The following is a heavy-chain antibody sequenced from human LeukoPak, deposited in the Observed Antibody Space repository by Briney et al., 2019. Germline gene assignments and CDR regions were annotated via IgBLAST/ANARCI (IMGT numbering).Heavy chain of an antibody. V-gene: IGHV4-39*07. CDR1: GGSISSYY. CDR2: IYYSGST. Sequence: SETLSLTCTVSGGSISSYYWGWIRQPPGKGLEWIGSIYYSGSTYYNPSLKSRVTISVDTSKNQFSLKLSSVTAADTAVYYCARVTYDFWSGYLVYYYYYYMDVWGKGTTVTVSS. J-gene: IGHJ6*03. D-gene: IGHD3-3*01. CDR3: ARVTYDFWSGYLVYYYYYYMDV.